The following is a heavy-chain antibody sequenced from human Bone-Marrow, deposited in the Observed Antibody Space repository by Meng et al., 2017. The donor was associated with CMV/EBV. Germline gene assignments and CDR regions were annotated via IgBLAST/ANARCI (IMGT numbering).Heavy chain of an antibody. D-gene: IGHD3-10*02. Sequence: GESLKNSYAASGFSFSKYRMNWVRQAPGKGLEWVSSISSSSNYIYYADSVKGRFTVSRNNAWNSLSLQMNSLRAGDTAVYYCVRGNTYLHYFVAWGLGKQVTFSS. V-gene: IGHV3-21*06. CDR3: VRGNTYLHYFVA. CDR2: ISSSSNYI. J-gene: IGHJ4*02. CDR1: GFSFSKYR.